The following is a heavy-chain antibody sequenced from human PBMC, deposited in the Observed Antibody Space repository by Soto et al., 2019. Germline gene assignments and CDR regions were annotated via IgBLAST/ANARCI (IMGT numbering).Heavy chain of an antibody. D-gene: IGHD6-6*01. V-gene: IGHV3-23*01. J-gene: IGHJ4*02. CDR2: ISGSGGST. CDR1: GFTFSSYA. Sequence: PGGSLRLSCAASGFTFSSYAMSWVRQAPGKGLEWVSAISGSGGSTYYADSVKGRFTISRVNSKNTLYLQMNSLRAEDTAVYYCAKALYSSSSSYFDYWGQGTLVTVSS. CDR3: AKALYSSSSSYFDY.